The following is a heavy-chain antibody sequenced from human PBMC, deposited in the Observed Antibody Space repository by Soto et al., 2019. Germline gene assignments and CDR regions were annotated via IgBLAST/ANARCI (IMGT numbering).Heavy chain of an antibody. CDR3: ATTKGSLATYYYYGMDV. CDR2: ISSSSSYI. V-gene: IGHV3-21*05. Sequence: PGGSLRLSCAASGFTFSNFRMNWVRQAPGKGLEWVSHISSSSSYIYYADSVKGRFTISRDNAKNSLYLQMNSLRAEDTAVYYCATTKGSLATYYYYGMDVWGQGTTVTVSS. J-gene: IGHJ6*02. CDR1: GFTFSNFR.